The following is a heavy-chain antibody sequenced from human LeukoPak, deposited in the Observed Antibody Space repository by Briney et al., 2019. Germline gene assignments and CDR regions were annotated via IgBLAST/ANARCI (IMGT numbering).Heavy chain of an antibody. V-gene: IGHV4-59*01. Sequence: TSETLSLICSVTGGSINSFYWSWIRQPPGKGLEWIGYIYYSGSTNYNPSLKSRVTISVDTSKNQFSLELRSVTAADTAVYYCARAGDRSGYFYYFDNWGQGTLVTVSS. D-gene: IGHD3-22*01. J-gene: IGHJ4*02. CDR1: GGSINSFY. CDR3: ARAGDRSGYFYYFDN. CDR2: IYYSGST.